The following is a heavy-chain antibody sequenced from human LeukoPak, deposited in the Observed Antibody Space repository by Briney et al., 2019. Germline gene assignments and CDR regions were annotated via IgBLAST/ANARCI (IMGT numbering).Heavy chain of an antibody. Sequence: SETLSLTCVVYGGSFSSYYWSWIRQPPGKGLEWIGYIYYSGSTNYNPSLKSRVTISVDTSKNQFSLKLSSVTAADTAVYYCARVGGSPITSCGMDVWGQGTTVTVSS. CDR2: IYYSGST. D-gene: IGHD4-23*01. J-gene: IGHJ6*02. CDR1: GGSFSSYY. V-gene: IGHV4-59*08. CDR3: ARVGGSPITSCGMDV.